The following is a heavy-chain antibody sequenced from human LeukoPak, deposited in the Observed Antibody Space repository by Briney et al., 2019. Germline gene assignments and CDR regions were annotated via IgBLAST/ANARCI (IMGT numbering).Heavy chain of an antibody. Sequence: ASVKVSCKASGYTFTSYGISLVRQAPGQGLEWMGWISAYNGNTNYAQKLQGRVTMTTGTSTSTAYMELRSLRSDDTAVYYCARAVTMVRVYDYWGQGTLVTVSS. D-gene: IGHD3-10*01. CDR1: GYTFTSYG. CDR3: ARAVTMVRVYDY. J-gene: IGHJ4*02. CDR2: ISAYNGNT. V-gene: IGHV1-18*01.